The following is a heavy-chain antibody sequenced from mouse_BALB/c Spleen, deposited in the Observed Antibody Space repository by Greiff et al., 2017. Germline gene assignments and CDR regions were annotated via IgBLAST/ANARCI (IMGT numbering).Heavy chain of an antibody. D-gene: IGHD1-1*01. J-gene: IGHJ1*01. Sequence: EVQRVESGPELEKPGASVKISCKASGYSFTGYNMNWVKQSNGKSLEWIGNIDPYYGGTSYNQKFKGKATLTVDKSSSTAYMQLKSLTSEDSAVYYCARNAHYYGSSSWYFDVWGAGTTVTVSS. CDR1: GYSFTGYN. CDR3: ARNAHYYGSSSWYFDV. V-gene: IGHV1-39*01. CDR2: IDPYYGGT.